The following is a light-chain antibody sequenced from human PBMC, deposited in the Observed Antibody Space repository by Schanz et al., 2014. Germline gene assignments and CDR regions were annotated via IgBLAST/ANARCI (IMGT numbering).Light chain of an antibody. CDR2: WAS. CDR3: QQYYSIPET. J-gene: IGKJ1*01. CDR1: QSVLYSSNNKNY. Sequence: DIVMTQSPDSLAVSLGERATINCKSSQSVLYSSNNKNYLAWYQQKPGHPPNLLIYWASTRESGVPDRFSGSGSGTDFTLTISSVQAEDVAVYYCQQYYSIPETFGQGTKVEI. V-gene: IGKV4-1*01.